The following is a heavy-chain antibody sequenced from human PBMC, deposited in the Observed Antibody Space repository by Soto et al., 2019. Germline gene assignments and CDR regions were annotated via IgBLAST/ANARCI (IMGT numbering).Heavy chain of an antibody. Sequence: SETLSLTCSVSGGSISSGDNYWRWIRKPPGKGLECIGYILNSGRAHYTPSRRSRLAISVDTSRNQFSLKLSSVTAADTAVYYCARTSWFGELSFDYWGLGTLVTVSS. V-gene: IGHV4-30-4*01. CDR1: GGSISSGDNY. CDR2: ILNSGRA. J-gene: IGHJ4*02. CDR3: ARTSWFGELSFDY. D-gene: IGHD3-10*01.